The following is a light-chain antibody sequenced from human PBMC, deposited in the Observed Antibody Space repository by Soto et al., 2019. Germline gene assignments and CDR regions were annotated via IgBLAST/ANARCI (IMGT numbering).Light chain of an antibody. CDR2: DVS. CDR1: SSDVGGYNY. Sequence: QAVVTQPASVSGSPGQSITISCTGTSSDVGGYNYVSWHQHHPGKAPKLMIFDVSNRPSGVSNRFSGSKSGNTASLTISGLQPEDEADYYCSSYTTSNTRQIVFGTGTKLTVL. CDR3: SSYTTSNTRQIV. V-gene: IGLV2-14*03. J-gene: IGLJ1*01.